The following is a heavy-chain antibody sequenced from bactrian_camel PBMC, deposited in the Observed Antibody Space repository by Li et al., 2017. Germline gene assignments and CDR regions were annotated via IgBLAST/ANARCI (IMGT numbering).Heavy chain of an antibody. Sequence: HVQLVESGGGLVQPGGSLRLSCAASGNTDGLNYMGWYRQAPGKGREGVASFYLDRDFIGYIDSVKGRFTVSQDKVKNTFYLQMTNLKTEDTAIYYCAKDLGPLRDVTTLSDYNYYGQGTQVTVS. CDR3: AKDLGPLRDVTTLSDYNY. CDR2: FYLDRDFI. CDR1: GNTDGLNY. J-gene: IGHJ4*01. V-gene: IGHV3-2*01. D-gene: IGHD1*01.